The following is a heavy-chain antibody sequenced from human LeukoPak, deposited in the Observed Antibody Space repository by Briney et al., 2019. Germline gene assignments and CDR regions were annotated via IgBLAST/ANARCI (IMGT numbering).Heavy chain of an antibody. CDR3: ATTHYRESTGIDV. CDR2: ISSDGTDT. J-gene: IGHJ6*02. D-gene: IGHD3-16*02. V-gene: IGHV3-74*01. Sequence: PGGSLRLSCAASGFTVATDHMSWVRQAPGRGLVWVSRISSDGTDTTYAASVKGRFTISRDNAKNTLYLQMNSLKSEDTAVYYCATTHYRESTGIDVWGQGTTVIVSS. CDR1: GFTVATDH.